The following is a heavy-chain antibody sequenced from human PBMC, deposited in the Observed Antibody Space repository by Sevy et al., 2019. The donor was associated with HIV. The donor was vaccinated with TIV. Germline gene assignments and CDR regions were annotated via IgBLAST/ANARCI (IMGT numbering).Heavy chain of an antibody. Sequence: GGSLRLSCTDSGFTFSSYAMTWVRQAPGKGLEWVSVIYSGGSTYYADSVKGRFTISRDNSKNTLYLQMNSLRAEDTAVYYCAREEWELLEGAFDIWGQGTMVTVSS. V-gene: IGHV3-53*01. J-gene: IGHJ3*02. D-gene: IGHD1-26*01. CDR1: GFTFSSYA. CDR3: AREEWELLEGAFDI. CDR2: IYSGGST.